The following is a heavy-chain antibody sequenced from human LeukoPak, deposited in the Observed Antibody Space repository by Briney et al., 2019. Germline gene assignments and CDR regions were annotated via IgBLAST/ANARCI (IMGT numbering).Heavy chain of an antibody. J-gene: IGHJ4*02. V-gene: IGHV3-23*01. CDR2: ISGSGGST. CDR3: AREDYVWGSYRSSGSD. CDR1: GFTFSSYA. D-gene: IGHD3-16*02. Sequence: GGSLRLSCAASGFTFSSYAMSWVRQAPGKGLEWVSAISGSGGSTYYADSVKGRFTISRDNSKNTLYLQMNSLRAEDAAVYYCAREDYVWGSYRSSGSDWGQGTLVTVSS.